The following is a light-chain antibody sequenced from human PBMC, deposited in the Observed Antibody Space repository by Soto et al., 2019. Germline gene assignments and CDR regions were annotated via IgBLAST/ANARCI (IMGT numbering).Light chain of an antibody. V-gene: IGKV3D-20*02. J-gene: IGKJ3*01. Sequence: EIVLTQSPGTLSLSPGERATLSCRASQSVSSSYLAWYQQKPGQAPRLLIFDASNRATGIPARFSGSGSGTDFTLTISSLEPEDFAVYYCQQRADWPATFGPGTKVDI. CDR2: DAS. CDR1: QSVSSSY. CDR3: QQRADWPAT.